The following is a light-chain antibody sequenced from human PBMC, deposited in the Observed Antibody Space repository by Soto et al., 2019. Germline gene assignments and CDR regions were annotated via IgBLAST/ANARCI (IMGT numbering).Light chain of an antibody. Sequence: IKMTQSPSSLSASVGDGVTLTCRASHTIATYLNWYQQKPGQVPEVLIYGASRLDVGVPSRFTGSGYGTDFTLTINNLQPEDFAIYYCQQFYYYPHTFGQGTKLEV. V-gene: IGKV1-39*01. CDR3: QQFYYYPHT. CDR2: GAS. CDR1: HTIATY. J-gene: IGKJ2*01.